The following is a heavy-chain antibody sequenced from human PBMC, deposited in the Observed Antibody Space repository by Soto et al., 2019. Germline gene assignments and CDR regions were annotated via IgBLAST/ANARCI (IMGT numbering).Heavy chain of an antibody. CDR1: GFTFNSFA. CDR3: AKDSRGDRSSSYAGLGDY. Sequence: EVQLLESGGGLVQPGGSLRLSCAASGFTFNSFAMSWVRQAPGKGLEWVSAVSGSGGSTYYADSVKGRFTISRDNSKNTLYLQMDSLRVEDTAIYSCAKDSRGDRSSSYAGLGDYWGQGTLVTVSS. V-gene: IGHV3-23*01. CDR2: VSGSGGST. J-gene: IGHJ4*02. D-gene: IGHD6-13*01.